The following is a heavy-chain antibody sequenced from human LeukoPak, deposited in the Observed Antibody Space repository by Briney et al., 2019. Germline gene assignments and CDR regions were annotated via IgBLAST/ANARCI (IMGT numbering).Heavy chain of an antibody. CDR1: GFPFSSYA. D-gene: IGHD2-15*01. Sequence: EGSLRLSCAASGFPFSSYAMTWVRQAPGKGLEWVSTLSDTGSMIYYADSVKGRFTISRDNSKNTVYLQMNSLRADDTAVYYCVKDGGIYPAWYFDCWGQGTLVTVSS. V-gene: IGHV3-23*01. CDR3: VKDGGIYPAWYFDC. J-gene: IGHJ4*02. CDR2: LSDTGSMI.